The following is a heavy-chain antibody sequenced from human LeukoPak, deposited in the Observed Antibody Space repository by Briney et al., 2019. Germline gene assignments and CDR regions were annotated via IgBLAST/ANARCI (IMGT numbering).Heavy chain of an antibody. J-gene: IGHJ4*02. V-gene: IGHV1-3*03. CDR2: INTGNGYT. CDR3: ARAAGWYNLDQ. Sequence: ASVKVSCKASGYTFTSYYMHWVRQAPGQTLVWMGLINTGNGYTKYSQELQGRVTITRDTSASTVYMELSSLRSDDRAVYYCARAAGWYNLDQWGQGTLVTVSS. D-gene: IGHD6-19*01. CDR1: GYTFTSYY.